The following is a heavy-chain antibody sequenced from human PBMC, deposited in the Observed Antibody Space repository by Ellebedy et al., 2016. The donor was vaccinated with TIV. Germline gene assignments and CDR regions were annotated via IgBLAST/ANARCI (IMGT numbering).Heavy chain of an antibody. J-gene: IGHJ6*02. V-gene: IGHV3-7*03. Sequence: GESLKISCAASGFTFNSYWVSWVRQAPGKGLEWVANINQDGSRIYYVDSVKGRFTISRDNAKNSLFLRMNTLRVEDTAVYHCARDGAYGDYSPGYYGMDVWGQGTTVTVSS. CDR1: GFTFNSYW. CDR3: ARDGAYGDYSPGYYGMDV. D-gene: IGHD3-22*01. CDR2: INQDGSRI.